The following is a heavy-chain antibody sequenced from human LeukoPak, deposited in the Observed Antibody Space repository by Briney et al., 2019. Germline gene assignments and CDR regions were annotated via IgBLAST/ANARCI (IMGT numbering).Heavy chain of an antibody. D-gene: IGHD4-23*01. V-gene: IGHV3-48*03. CDR1: GFTFSSYE. J-gene: IGHJ4*02. Sequence: GGSLRLSCAASGFTFSSYEMHWVRQAPGKGLEWVLYISISGSTIFYADSVKGRFTISRDNAKNSLYLQMNSLRDEDTAVYYCARDYGGSSPFDYWGQGTLVTVSS. CDR3: ARDYGGSSPFDY. CDR2: ISISGSTI.